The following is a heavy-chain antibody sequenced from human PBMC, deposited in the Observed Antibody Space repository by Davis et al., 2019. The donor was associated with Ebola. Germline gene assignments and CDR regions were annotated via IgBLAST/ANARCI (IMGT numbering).Heavy chain of an antibody. CDR2: FDPEDGET. CDR3: ATALRIAAADGVGY. J-gene: IGHJ4*02. D-gene: IGHD6-13*01. V-gene: IGHV1-24*01. CDR1: GYTLTELS. Sequence: ASVKVSCKVSGYTLTELSMHWVRQDPGKGLEWMGGFDPEDGETIYAQKFQGRVTMTEDTSTDTAYMELSSLRSEDTAVYYCATALRIAAADGVGYWGQGTLVTVSS.